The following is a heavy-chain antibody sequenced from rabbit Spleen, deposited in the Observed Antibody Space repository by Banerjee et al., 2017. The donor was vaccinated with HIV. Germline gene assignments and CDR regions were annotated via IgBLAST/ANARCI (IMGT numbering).Heavy chain of an antibody. Sequence: QEQLLESGGGLVKPEGSLKLSCTASGFSFSNKAVMCWVRQAPGKGLEWIACIEGGSSAFSYFASWAKGRFTISKTSSTTVTLQMTSLTAADTATYFCARDSGSSFSSYGMDLWGPGTLVTVS. V-gene: IGHV1S45*01. D-gene: IGHD8-1*01. J-gene: IGHJ6*01. CDR3: ARDSGSSFSSYGMDL. CDR2: IEGGSSAFS. CDR1: GFSFSNKAV.